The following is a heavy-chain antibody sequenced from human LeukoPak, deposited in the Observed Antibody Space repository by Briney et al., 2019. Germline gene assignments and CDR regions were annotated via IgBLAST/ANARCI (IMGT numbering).Heavy chain of an antibody. D-gene: IGHD1-26*01. CDR2: INYSGST. CDR3: AREGWELHY. V-gene: IGHV4-39*07. CDR1: GGSISSSSYY. J-gene: IGHJ4*02. Sequence: SETLSLTCTVSGGSISSSSYYWGWIRQPPGKGLEWIGSINYSGSTYYNPSLKSRVTISIDTSKNQFSLKLSSVTAADTAVYYCAREGWELHYWSQGTLVTVSS.